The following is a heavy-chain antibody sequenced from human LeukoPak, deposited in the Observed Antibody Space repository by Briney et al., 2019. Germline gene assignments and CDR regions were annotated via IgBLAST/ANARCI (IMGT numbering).Heavy chain of an antibody. Sequence: SETLSLTCIVSGGSISSYYWSWIRQPPGKGLEWIGYIYSSGSTDYNPSLKSRATISLDTPNHQFSLKLTSVTAADTAAYYCARHVGIHLWSLYFDYWGQGSLVTVSS. V-gene: IGHV4-59*08. CDR1: GGSISSYY. CDR2: IYSSGST. D-gene: IGHD5-18*01. CDR3: ARHVGIHLWSLYFDY. J-gene: IGHJ4*02.